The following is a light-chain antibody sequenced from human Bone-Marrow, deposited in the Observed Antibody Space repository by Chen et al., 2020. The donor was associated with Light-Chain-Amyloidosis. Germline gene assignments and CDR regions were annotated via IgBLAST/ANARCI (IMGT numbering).Light chain of an antibody. J-gene: IGKJ1*01. CDR2: KAS. V-gene: IGKV1-5*03. CDR1: QNISSL. Sequence: DIQMTQSPSTLSASVGDRVTITCRASQNISSLLAWYQQKPGKAPNLLIYKASTLESGVPSRFSCSGSGTEITLTISSLQPDDSASYYGKHYTDYSSFGPGTKVEIK. CDR3: KHYTDYSS.